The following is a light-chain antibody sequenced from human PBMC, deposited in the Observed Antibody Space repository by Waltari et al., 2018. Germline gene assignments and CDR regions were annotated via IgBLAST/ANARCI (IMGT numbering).Light chain of an antibody. CDR2: AAS. Sequence: EIVMTQSPATLCVSAGETATLSCRASQSVGGNLAWYQQKPGQAPRLLIYAASTRATGIPGRFSGSGSGTEFTLTISSLQSEDFAMYYCQQYNNWPPQDAFGQGTKLEIK. J-gene: IGKJ2*01. V-gene: IGKV3-15*01. CDR3: QQYNNWPPQDA. CDR1: QSVGGN.